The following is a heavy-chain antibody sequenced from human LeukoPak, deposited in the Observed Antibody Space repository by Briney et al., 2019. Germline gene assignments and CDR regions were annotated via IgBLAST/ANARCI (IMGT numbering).Heavy chain of an antibody. CDR1: GGTFSSYA. V-gene: IGHV1-69*13. D-gene: IGHD6-19*01. J-gene: IGHJ3*02. CDR2: IIPIFGTA. CDR3: ARAPIVQKQWHI. Sequence: ASVKVSCKASGGTFSSYAISWVRQAPGQGLEWMGGIIPIFGTANYAQKFQGRVTITADESTSTAYMELSSLRSEDTAVYYCARAPIVQKQWHIWGQGTRVTVSS.